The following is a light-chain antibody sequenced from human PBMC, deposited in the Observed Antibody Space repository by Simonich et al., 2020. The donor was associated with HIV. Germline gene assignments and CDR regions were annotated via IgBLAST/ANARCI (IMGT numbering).Light chain of an antibody. J-gene: IGKJ2*01. CDR3: QQHNNWPT. CDR2: GAS. Sequence: EIVMTQSPATLSVSPGERATLSCRASQRVSSDLAWYQQKPGQTPRLLIYGASTRATGGPARFSGSGSGTEFTLTISSLQSEDFAVYYCQQHNNWPTFGQGTKLEIK. V-gene: IGKV3-15*01. CDR1: QRVSSD.